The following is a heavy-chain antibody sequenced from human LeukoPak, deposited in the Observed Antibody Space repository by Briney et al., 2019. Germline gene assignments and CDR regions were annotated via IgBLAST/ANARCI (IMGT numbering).Heavy chain of an antibody. V-gene: IGHV3-23*01. CDR1: GFTFSSYA. J-gene: IGHJ4*02. CDR2: ISGSGGST. Sequence: PGGSLRLSCAASGFTFSSYAMSWVRQAPGKGLEWVSVISGSGGSTYYADSVKGRFTISRDNSKNTLYLQMNSLRANDTAVYYCAKQKTVVVTAIGYWGQGPLVTVSS. CDR3: AKQKTVVVTAIGY. D-gene: IGHD2-21*02.